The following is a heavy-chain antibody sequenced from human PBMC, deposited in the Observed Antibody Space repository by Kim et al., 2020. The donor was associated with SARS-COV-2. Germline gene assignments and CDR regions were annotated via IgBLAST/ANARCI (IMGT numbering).Heavy chain of an antibody. J-gene: IGHJ4*02. CDR2: IWYDGSNK. V-gene: IGHV3-33*01. CDR3: AGEGALYGDYFDY. D-gene: IGHD4-17*01. CDR1: GFTFSSYG. Sequence: GGSLRLSCAASGFTFSSYGMHWVRQAPGKGLEWVAVIWYDGSNKYYADSVKGRFTISRDNSKNTLYLQMNSLRAEDTAVYYCAGEGALYGDYFDYWGQGTLVTVSS.